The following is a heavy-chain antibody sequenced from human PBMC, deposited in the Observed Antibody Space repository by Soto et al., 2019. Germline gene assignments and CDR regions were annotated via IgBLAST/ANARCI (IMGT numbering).Heavy chain of an antibody. V-gene: IGHV5-10-1*01. D-gene: IGHD6-6*01. CDR2: IDPSDSYT. CDR1: GYSFTSYC. Sequence: GESLKISCKVSGYSFTSYCISCVRQMPGKGLEWMGRIDPSDSYTNYSPSFQGHVTISADKSISTAYLQWSSLKASDAAMYYCARIDRITVRPSPDVWGQGTTVTVSS. CDR3: ARIDRITVRPSPDV. J-gene: IGHJ6*02.